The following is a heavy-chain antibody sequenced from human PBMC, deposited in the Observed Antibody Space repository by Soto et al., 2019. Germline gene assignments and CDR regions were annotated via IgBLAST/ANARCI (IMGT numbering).Heavy chain of an antibody. Sequence: ASVKVSCKASGYIFTTYYMHWLRQAPGQGLEWMGIVRPSGGNTAYAQRFQGRLTMTRDTSTSTVYMELSSLRSDDTAVYYCARDGSAWDFDYWGQGTLVTVSS. V-gene: IGHV1-46*01. D-gene: IGHD6-19*01. CDR3: ARDGSAWDFDY. J-gene: IGHJ4*02. CDR1: GYIFTTYY. CDR2: VRPSGGNT.